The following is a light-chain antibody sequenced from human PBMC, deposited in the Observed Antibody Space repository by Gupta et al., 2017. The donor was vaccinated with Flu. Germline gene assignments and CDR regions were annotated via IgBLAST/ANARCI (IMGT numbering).Light chain of an antibody. V-gene: IGLV3-19*01. CDR2: GKN. CDR1: SLRSSY. CDR3: NSRDSSGNHYV. Sequence: TCQGDSLRSSYASWYQQKPGQAPVLVIYGKNNRPSGIPDRFSGSSSGNTASLTITGAQAEDEADYYCNSRDSSGNHYVFGTGTKVTVL. J-gene: IGLJ1*01.